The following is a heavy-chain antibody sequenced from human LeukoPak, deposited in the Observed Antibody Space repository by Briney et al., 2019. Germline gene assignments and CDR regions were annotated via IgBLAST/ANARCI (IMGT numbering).Heavy chain of an antibody. Sequence: GSSVKVSCKASGGTFSSYAISWVRQASRQGLEWMGGIIPIFGTANYAQKFQSRVTITADESTSTAYMELSSLRSEDTAVYYCARASGYSYGYYYYYIDVWGKGTTVTVSS. J-gene: IGHJ6*03. D-gene: IGHD5-18*01. V-gene: IGHV1-69*01. CDR2: IIPIFGTA. CDR3: ARASGYSYGYYYYYIDV. CDR1: GGTFSSYA.